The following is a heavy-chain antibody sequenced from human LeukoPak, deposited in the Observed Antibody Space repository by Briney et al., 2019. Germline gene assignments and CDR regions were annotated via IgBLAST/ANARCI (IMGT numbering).Heavy chain of an antibody. V-gene: IGHV4-34*01. J-gene: IGHJ5*02. CDR1: GGSFSGYY. D-gene: IGHD2-2*01. CDR3: ARLLSITTLRYCSSTSCEGWFDP. CDR2: INHSGST. Sequence: SETLSLTCAVYGGSFSGYYWSWIRQPPGKGLEWIGEINHSGSTNYNPSLKSRVTISVDTSKNQFSLKLSSVTAADTAVYYCARLLSITTLRYCSSTSCEGWFDPWGQGTLVTVSS.